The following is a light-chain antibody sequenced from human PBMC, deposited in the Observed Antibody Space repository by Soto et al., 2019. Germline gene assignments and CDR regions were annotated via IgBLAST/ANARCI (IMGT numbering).Light chain of an antibody. V-gene: IGKV1-27*01. CDR1: QGIANN. J-gene: IGKJ2*01. CDR2: AAS. Sequence: DIQMTQSPSSLSASVGDRVTMTCRASQGIANNLAWYQQKPGKVPKLLIYAASALQPGVPSRFSGSGSGTDFTLTISSLQPEDVATFYCQQYGSSTGTFGQGTKLEIK. CDR3: QQYGSSTGT.